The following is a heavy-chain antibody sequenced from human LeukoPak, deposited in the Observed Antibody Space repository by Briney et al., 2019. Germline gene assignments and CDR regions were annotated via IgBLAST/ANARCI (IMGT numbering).Heavy chain of an antibody. Sequence: PGGSLRLSCAASGFTFSTYAMHWVRQAPGKGLEWVAVIPYDGSNKYYADSVKGRFTISRENSKNRLYLQMNSLRAEDTAVYYCAKDRLLNCRGDCYIFDYWGQGTVVTVSS. CDR3: AKDRLLNCRGDCYIFDY. V-gene: IGHV3-30*04. J-gene: IGHJ4*02. CDR1: GFTFSTYA. D-gene: IGHD2-21*02. CDR2: IPYDGSNK.